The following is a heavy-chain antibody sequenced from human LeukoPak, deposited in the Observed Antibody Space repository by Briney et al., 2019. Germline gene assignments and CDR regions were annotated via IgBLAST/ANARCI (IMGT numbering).Heavy chain of an antibody. V-gene: IGHV3-49*04. J-gene: IGHJ3*02. CDR3: SRFYSSGWASGAFDI. CDR1: GFSFSDYA. CDR2: IRNKANGGTT. D-gene: IGHD3-22*01. Sequence: GGSLRLSCKTSGFSFSDYAVSWVRQAPGKGLEWIGFIRNKANGGTTEYAASVKGRLTISRDDSKTIAHLQMSSLKTEDTAVYYCSRFYSSGWASGAFDIWGQGTMVTVSS.